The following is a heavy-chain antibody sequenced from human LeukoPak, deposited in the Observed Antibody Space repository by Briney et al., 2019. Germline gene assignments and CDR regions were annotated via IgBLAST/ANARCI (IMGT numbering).Heavy chain of an antibody. J-gene: IGHJ4*02. CDR3: ARYSRGHPNYFFDY. D-gene: IGHD2-15*01. V-gene: IGHV4-34*01. CDR2: INHSGST. CDR1: GGSFSGYY. Sequence: SETLSLTCAVYGGSFSGYYWSWIRQPPGKGLEWIGEINHSGSTNYNPSLKSRVTISVDTSKNQFSLKLSSVTAADTAVYYCARYSRGHPNYFFDYWGQGTLVTVSS.